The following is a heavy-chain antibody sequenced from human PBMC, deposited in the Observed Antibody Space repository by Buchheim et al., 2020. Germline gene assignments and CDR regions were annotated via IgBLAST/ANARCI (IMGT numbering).Heavy chain of an antibody. CDR2: INTDGSSI. Sequence: EVQLVESGGGLVQPGGSLRLSCAASGFTLGTYWMHWVRQAPGKGLVRVSRINTDGSSITYADSVKGRFTISRDNAKNTLFLQVHSLRVEDTAVYYCARGAYYFDSWGLGTL. J-gene: IGHJ4*02. CDR3: ARGAYYFDS. CDR1: GFTLGTYW. V-gene: IGHV3-74*03.